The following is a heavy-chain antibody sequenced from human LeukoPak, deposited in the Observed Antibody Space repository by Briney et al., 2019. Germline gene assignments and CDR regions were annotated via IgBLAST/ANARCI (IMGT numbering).Heavy chain of an antibody. CDR1: GGTFSSYA. CDR3: ARVGVSDIAAYYFDY. D-gene: IGHD6-25*01. J-gene: IGHJ4*02. Sequence: ASVKVSCKASGGTFSSYAISWVRQAPGQGLEWMGGIIPIFGTANYAQKFRGRVTITADESTSTAYMELSSLRSEDTAVYYCARVGVSDIAAYYFDYWGQGTLVTVSS. CDR2: IIPIFGTA. V-gene: IGHV1-69*01.